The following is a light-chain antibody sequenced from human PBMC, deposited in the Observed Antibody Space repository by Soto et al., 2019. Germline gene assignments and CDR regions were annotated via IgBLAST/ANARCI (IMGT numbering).Light chain of an antibody. J-gene: IGLJ1*01. CDR3: AAWDDSLNGYV. Sequence: QSVLTQPPSASGTPGQRVTISCFGSSSNIGSNTVNWYQQLPGTAPKLLIYSNNQRPSGVPDRFSGSKSGTSASLAISGLQSGDEADYYCAAWDDSLNGYVFGTGTKVTVL. V-gene: IGLV1-44*01. CDR2: SNN. CDR1: SSNIGSNT.